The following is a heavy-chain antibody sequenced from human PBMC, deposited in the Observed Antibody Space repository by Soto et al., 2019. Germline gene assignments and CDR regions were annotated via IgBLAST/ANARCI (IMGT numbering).Heavy chain of an antibody. CDR2: IYNSGST. CDR1: GGSISSGDYY. Sequence: PSETLSLTCTVSGGSISSGDYYWSWIRQHPGKGLEWIGYIYNSGSTYYSLSLKSRVTMSVGTSKDQYSLKLSSVTAADTAVYYCARAPSGNYFDYWGQGTLFTVSS. D-gene: IGHD6-25*01. J-gene: IGHJ4*02. CDR3: ARAPSGNYFDY. V-gene: IGHV4-30-4*08.